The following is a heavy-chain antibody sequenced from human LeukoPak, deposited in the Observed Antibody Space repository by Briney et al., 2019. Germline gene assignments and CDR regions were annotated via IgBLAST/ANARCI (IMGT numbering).Heavy chain of an antibody. V-gene: IGHV3-66*03. CDR2: IYSWSST. Sequence: GGSLRLSCAASVFTVSSNYMSGVRHSPGRGGEGGSVIYSWSSTYYGDSGKGRFTIPRDNSKNTLYLQMNRMRPEDTAVYYCARDSARAGNLFAYWGQGTLVTVSS. CDR3: ARDSARAGNLFAY. CDR1: VFTVSSNY. J-gene: IGHJ4*02. D-gene: IGHD4-23*01.